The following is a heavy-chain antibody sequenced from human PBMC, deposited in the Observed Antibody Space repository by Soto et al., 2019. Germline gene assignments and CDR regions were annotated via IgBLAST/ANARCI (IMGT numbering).Heavy chain of an antibody. CDR1: GFTFSSYS. V-gene: IGHV3-21*01. Sequence: GGSLRLSCAASGFTFSSYSMNWVRQAPGKGLEWVSSISSSSSYIYYADSVKGRFTISRDNAKNSLYLQMNSLRAEDTAVYYCARDLYDFWSGRRLYGMDVWGQGTTVTVSS. CDR2: ISSSSSYI. D-gene: IGHD3-3*01. J-gene: IGHJ6*02. CDR3: ARDLYDFWSGRRLYGMDV.